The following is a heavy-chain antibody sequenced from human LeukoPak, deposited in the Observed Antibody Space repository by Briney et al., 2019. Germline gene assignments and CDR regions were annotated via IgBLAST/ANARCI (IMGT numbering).Heavy chain of an antibody. D-gene: IGHD3-3*01. CDR3: ARDSLAPGYFWSGYYRSHYYYYYMDV. Sequence: GGSLRLSCAASGFTFSSYSMNWVRQAPGKGLEWVSSISSSSSYIYYADSVKGRFTISRDNAKNSLYLQMNSLRSDDTAVYYCARDSLAPGYFWSGYYRSHYYYYYMDVWGKGTTVTVSS. CDR1: GFTFSSYS. V-gene: IGHV3-21*04. J-gene: IGHJ6*03. CDR2: ISSSSSYI.